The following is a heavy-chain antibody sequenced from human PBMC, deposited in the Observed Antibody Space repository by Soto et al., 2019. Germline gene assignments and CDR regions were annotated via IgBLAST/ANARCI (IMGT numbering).Heavy chain of an antibody. CDR2: IYYSGST. Sequence: SETLSLTCTVSGGSISSYYWSWIRQPPGKGLEWIGYIYYSGSTNYNPSLKSRVTISVDTSNKHLSLHLSSVTAADTAVYYCARQKVSRFYGEVDFFDYWGLGTLVTVSS. V-gene: IGHV4-59*08. D-gene: IGHD4-17*01. J-gene: IGHJ4*02. CDR3: ARQKVSRFYGEVDFFDY. CDR1: GGSISSYY.